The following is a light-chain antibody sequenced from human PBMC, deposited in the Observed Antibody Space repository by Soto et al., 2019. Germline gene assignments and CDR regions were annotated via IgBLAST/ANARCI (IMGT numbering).Light chain of an antibody. CDR2: GAS. CDR3: QQRSNWPLT. V-gene: IGKV3-15*01. J-gene: IGKJ4*01. Sequence: EIVMTQSPAPLSVSPGGRATPSCRASQSVSSNLAWYQQKPGQAPRLLIYGASTRATGIPARFSGSGSGTEFTLTISSLEPGDFALYYCQQRSNWPLTFGGGTKVDIK. CDR1: QSVSSN.